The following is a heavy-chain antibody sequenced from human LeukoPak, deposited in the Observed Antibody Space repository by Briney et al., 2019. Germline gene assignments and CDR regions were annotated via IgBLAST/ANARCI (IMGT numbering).Heavy chain of an antibody. CDR1: GYTFTGYY. D-gene: IGHD6-6*01. J-gene: IGHJ3*01. V-gene: IGHV1-2*02. CDR2: INLKSGGT. CDR3: ARDESESSLNAFDF. Sequence: ASVKVSCKASGYTFTGYYMHWVRQAPGQGLEWMGWINLKSGGTHSAQNFQGRVTMTRATSISTTYLDLSNLRSDDTAVYYCARDESESSLNAFDFWGQGTMVTVSS.